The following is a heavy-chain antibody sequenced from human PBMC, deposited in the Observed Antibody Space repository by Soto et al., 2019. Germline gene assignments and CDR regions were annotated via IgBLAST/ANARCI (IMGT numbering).Heavy chain of an antibody. J-gene: IGHJ4*02. CDR3: VKGEYYYDSSGYYPFDY. CDR2: ISTNGGST. V-gene: IGHV3-64D*06. Sequence: GGSLRLSCSASGFTFSSYAMHWVRQAPGKGLEYVSSISTNGGSTHYADSVKGRFTISRDNSKNTQYLQMSSLRADVTALYYCVKGEYYYDSSGYYPFDYWGQGTLVTVSS. CDR1: GFTFSSYA. D-gene: IGHD3-22*01.